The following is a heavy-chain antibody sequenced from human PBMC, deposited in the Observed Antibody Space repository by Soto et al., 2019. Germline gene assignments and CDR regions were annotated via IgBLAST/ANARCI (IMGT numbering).Heavy chain of an antibody. CDR1: GFTFTRYS. J-gene: IGHJ4*02. Sequence: LSCAASGFTFTRYSMNWVRQAPGKGLEWVSSISSTTNYIYYGDSMKGRFTISRDNAKNSLYLKMNSLRAEDTAVYYCARESEDLTSNFDYWGQGTLVTVSS. CDR3: ARESEDLTSNFDY. CDR2: ISSTTNYI. V-gene: IGHV3-21*06.